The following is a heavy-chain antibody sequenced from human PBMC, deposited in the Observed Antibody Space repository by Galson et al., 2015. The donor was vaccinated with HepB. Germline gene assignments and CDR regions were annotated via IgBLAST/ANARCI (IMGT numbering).Heavy chain of an antibody. D-gene: IGHD3-10*01. J-gene: IGHJ4*02. CDR1: GFTFSGFA. CDR3: TRDSNYYDSGSSDYFEY. Sequence: SLRLSCAASGFTFSGFAMHWVRQAPGEGLEWVALVSYDERNKYYADSVKGRFTISRDTSKNTLYLQMNGLRAEDTAIYYCTRDSNYYDSGSSDYFEYWGRGTLVTASS. V-gene: IGHV3-30*04. CDR2: VSYDERNK.